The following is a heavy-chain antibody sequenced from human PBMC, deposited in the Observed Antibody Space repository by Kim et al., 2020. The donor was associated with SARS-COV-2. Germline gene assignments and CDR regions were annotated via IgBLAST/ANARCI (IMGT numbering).Heavy chain of an antibody. CDR2: IYSGGTR. CDR1: GFSVSDNY. D-gene: IGHD3-3*01. V-gene: IGHV3-53*01. Sequence: GGSLRLSCLASGFSVSDNYITWVRQAPGKGLEWVSLIYSGGTRDYADFVQGRFIISRDNSKNMVFLQMHSLRVEDTAMYYCASFLSGYYTADYWGQGTLVTVSS. CDR3: ASFLSGYYTADY. J-gene: IGHJ4*02.